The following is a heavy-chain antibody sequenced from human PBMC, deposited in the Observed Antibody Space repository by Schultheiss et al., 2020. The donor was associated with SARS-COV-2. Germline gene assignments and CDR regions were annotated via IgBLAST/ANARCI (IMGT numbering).Heavy chain of an antibody. CDR2: INPSSGDT. Sequence: ASVKVSCKASGYRFTDYWINWVRQAPGQGLEWMGRINPSSGDTNYAQKFQDRVTMATDTSINTAYMELRSLRSDDTAVYYCARDGVVPAKGYNWFDPWGQGTLVTVSS. CDR3: ARDGVVPAKGYNWFDP. V-gene: IGHV1-2*06. J-gene: IGHJ5*02. D-gene: IGHD2-2*01. CDR1: GYRFTDYW.